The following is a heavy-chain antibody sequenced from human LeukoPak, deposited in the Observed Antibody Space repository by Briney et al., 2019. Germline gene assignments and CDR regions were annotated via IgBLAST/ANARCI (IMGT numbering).Heavy chain of an antibody. J-gene: IGHJ3*02. CDR3: AKDKGLYGPIPFDI. D-gene: IGHD3-16*01. Sequence: GGSLRLSCAASGFTFSNYAMSWVRQAPGKGLEWVSGISGGGGNTYYADSVKGRFTISRDNSKNTLYLQMNSLRAEDTAVYYCAKDKGLYGPIPFDIWGQGTMVTVSS. CDR1: GFTFSNYA. V-gene: IGHV3-23*01. CDR2: ISGGGGNT.